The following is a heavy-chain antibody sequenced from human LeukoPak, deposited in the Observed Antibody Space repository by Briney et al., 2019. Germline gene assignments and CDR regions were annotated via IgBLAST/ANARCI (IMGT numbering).Heavy chain of an antibody. V-gene: IGHV1-18*01. CDR3: AREYGSGSYYNPFYYYGMDV. CDR2: ISAYNGNT. CDR1: GYTFTSYG. J-gene: IGHJ6*02. D-gene: IGHD3-10*01. Sequence: ASVKVSCKASGYTFTSYGISWVRQAPGQGLEWMGWISAYNGNTNYAQKLQGRVTTTTDTSTSTAYMELRSLRSDDTAVYYCAREYGSGSYYNPFYYYGMDVWGQGTTVTVSS.